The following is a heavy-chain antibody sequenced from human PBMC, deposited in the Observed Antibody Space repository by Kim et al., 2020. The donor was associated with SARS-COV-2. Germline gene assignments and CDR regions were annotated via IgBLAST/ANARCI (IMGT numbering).Heavy chain of an antibody. D-gene: IGHD6-19*01. J-gene: IGHJ4*02. CDR3: ASFSSGWYYFDY. Sequence: YNPSLKGRVTISVDTSKNQFSLKLSSVTAADTAVYYCASFSSGWYYFDYWGQGTLVTVSS. V-gene: IGHV4-39*07.